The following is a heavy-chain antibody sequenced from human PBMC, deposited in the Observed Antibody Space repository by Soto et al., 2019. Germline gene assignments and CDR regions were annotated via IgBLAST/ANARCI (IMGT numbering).Heavy chain of an antibody. D-gene: IGHD3-9*01. J-gene: IGHJ6*03. V-gene: IGHV1-18*01. CDR2: ISAYNGNT. CDR3: ARDGNDILTGYSYYYYYMDV. CDR1: GYTFTSYG. Sequence: ASVKVSCKASGYTFTSYGISWVRQAPGQGLEWMGWISAYNGNTNYSQKLQGRVTITTDTSASTAYMELSSLRSEDTAVYYCARDGNDILTGYSYYYYYMDVWGKGATVTVSS.